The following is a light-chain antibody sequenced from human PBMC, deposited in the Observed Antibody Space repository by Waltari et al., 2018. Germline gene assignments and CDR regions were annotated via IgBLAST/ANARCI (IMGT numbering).Light chain of an antibody. J-gene: IGLJ2*01. CDR2: EVD. CDR1: SSDIGAYKY. CDR3: SSYAGSNKLI. Sequence: QSALTQPPSASGSPGQTVIISCTGTSSDIGAYKYVSWYQQIPGRAPALIIYEVDRRPPGFPDCFSGSKSGNTASLTVSGLQTEDEGDYYCSSYAGSNKLIFGGVTKLTVL. V-gene: IGLV2-8*01.